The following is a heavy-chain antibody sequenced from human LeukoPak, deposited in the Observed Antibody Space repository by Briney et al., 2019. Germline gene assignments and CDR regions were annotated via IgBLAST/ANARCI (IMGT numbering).Heavy chain of an antibody. D-gene: IGHD3-16*01. CDR2: MNPNSGNT. V-gene: IGHV1-8*01. J-gene: IGHJ4*02. Sequence: ASVRVSCKASGYTFTSYDINWVRQAPGQGPEWMGWMNPNSGNTDYAQKFQGRVTMTRNTSISTAYMELSSLRSEDTAVYYCARGVRWGSYVCNYWGQGTLVTVSS. CDR1: GYTFTSYD. CDR3: ARGVRWGSYVCNY.